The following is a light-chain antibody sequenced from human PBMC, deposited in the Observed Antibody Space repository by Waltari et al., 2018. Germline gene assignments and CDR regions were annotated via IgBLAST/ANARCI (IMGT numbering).Light chain of an antibody. V-gene: IGLV2-11*01. Sequence: QSALTQPRSVSGSPGQSVTISCTGTSSDVGSYDYVSWYQQHPGKAPKVMIYDVNKRPAGVPDRFSGSKSGNTASLTISALQAEDEAEYYCCSYGGSYYVLGTGTEVTVL. CDR1: SSDVGSYDY. CDR2: DVN. CDR3: CSYGGSYYV. J-gene: IGLJ1*01.